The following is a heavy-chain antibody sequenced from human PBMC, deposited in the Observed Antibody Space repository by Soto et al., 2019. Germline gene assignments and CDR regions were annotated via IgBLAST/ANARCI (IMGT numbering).Heavy chain of an antibody. D-gene: IGHD6-13*01. Sequence: QVQLQQWGAGLLKPSETLSLTCAVYGGSFSGYYWSWIRQPPGKGLEWIGEINHSGSTNYNPSLKSRVTISVDTSKNQFSLKLSSGTAADTAVYYCARGHDSSSWKGGVWFDPWGQGTLVTVSS. CDR2: INHSGST. J-gene: IGHJ5*02. CDR3: ARGHDSSSWKGGVWFDP. V-gene: IGHV4-34*01. CDR1: GGSFSGYY.